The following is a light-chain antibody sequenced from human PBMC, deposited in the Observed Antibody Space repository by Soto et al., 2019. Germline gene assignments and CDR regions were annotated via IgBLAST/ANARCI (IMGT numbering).Light chain of an antibody. CDR1: SSDVGGYNY. CDR3: SSYTSSSTPWV. CDR2: EVS. Sequence: QSALTLPASVSGSPGQSITISCTGTSSDVGGYNYVSWYQQHPGKAPKLMIYEVSNRPSGVSNRFSGSKSGNTASLTISGLQAEDEADYYCSSYTSSSTPWVFGGGTTLTVL. J-gene: IGLJ3*02. V-gene: IGLV2-14*01.